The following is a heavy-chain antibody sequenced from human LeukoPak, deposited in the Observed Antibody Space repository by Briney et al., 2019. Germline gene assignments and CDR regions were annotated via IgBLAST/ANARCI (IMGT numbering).Heavy chain of an antibody. CDR3: AKDGLGIWSRGYFDY. CDR1: GFTFSSYV. Sequence: PGGSLRLSCAASGFTFSSYVMSWVRQAPGKGLEWVSAISGSGGSTYYADSVKGRFTISRDNSKNTLYLQMNSLRAEDTAVYYCAKDGLGIWSRGYFDYWGQGTLVTVSS. V-gene: IGHV3-23*01. J-gene: IGHJ4*02. D-gene: IGHD7-27*01. CDR2: ISGSGGST.